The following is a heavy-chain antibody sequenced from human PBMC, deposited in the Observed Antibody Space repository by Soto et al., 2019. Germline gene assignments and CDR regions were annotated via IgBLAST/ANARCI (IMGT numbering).Heavy chain of an antibody. J-gene: IGHJ4*02. CDR1: GYTFTSDG. Sequence: QVHLVQSGAEVKKPGASVKVSCKASGYTFTSDGITGVRQAPGQGLEWMGWISAHNGNTDYAQKLQGRVIVTRDTSTSTAYMELRRLISDDTAVYYCPRGRYGDYWGQGALVTVSS. CDR2: ISAHNGNT. CDR3: PRGRYGDY. V-gene: IGHV1-18*01. D-gene: IGHD1-1*01.